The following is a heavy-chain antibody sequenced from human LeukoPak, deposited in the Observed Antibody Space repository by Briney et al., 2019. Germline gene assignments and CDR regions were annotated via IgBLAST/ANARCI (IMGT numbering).Heavy chain of an antibody. J-gene: IGHJ4*02. CDR2: MNPNSGNT. D-gene: IGHD6-19*01. V-gene: IGHV1-8*01. CDR3: ARQGAVAGTFDY. CDR1: GYTFTSYD. Sequence: ASVKVSCKASGYTFTSYDINWVRQATGQGLEWMGWMNPNSGNTGYAQKFQGRVTMTRNTSISTAYMELSSLRSEDTAVYYCARQGAVAGTFDYWGQGTLVTVSS.